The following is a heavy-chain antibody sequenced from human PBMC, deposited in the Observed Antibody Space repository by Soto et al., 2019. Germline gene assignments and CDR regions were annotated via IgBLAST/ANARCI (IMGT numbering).Heavy chain of an antibody. D-gene: IGHD4-17*01. CDR1: GYTFTSYG. CDR3: ARVRGDYAPRVAFDI. V-gene: IGHV1-18*01. J-gene: IGHJ3*02. Sequence: QVQLVQSGAEVKKPGASVKVSCKASGYTFTSYGISWVRQAPGQGLEWMGWISAYNGNTNYAQKLQGRVTMTTDTSTSTDYMELRSLRSDDTAVYYCARVRGDYAPRVAFDIWGQGTMVTVSS. CDR2: ISAYNGNT.